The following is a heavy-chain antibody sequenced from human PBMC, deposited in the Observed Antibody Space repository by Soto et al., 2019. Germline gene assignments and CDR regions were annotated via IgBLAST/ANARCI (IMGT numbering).Heavy chain of an antibody. Sequence: GGSLRLSCAASGFTFSSYSMNWVRQAPGKGLEWVSYISSSSSTIYYADSVKGRFTISRDNAKNSLYLQMNSLRAEDTAVYYCASTCQTVALDAFDIWGQGTMVTVS. CDR2: ISSSSSTI. CDR3: ASTCQTVALDAFDI. CDR1: GFTFSSYS. V-gene: IGHV3-48*01. J-gene: IGHJ3*02. D-gene: IGHD4-17*01.